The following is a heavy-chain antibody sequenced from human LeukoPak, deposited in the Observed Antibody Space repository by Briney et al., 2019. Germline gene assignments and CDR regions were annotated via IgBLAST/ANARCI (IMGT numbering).Heavy chain of an antibody. CDR3: ARDLDYFDSSGYFFDI. D-gene: IGHD3-22*01. Sequence: SETLSLTCTVSGGAISSYYWSWIRQPPGKGLEWIGYIYYSVSTNNNPSLKCRVTISVDTSKNQLSLRLSSVTAADTAVYYCARDLDYFDSSGYFFDIWGQGTMVTVSS. J-gene: IGHJ3*02. V-gene: IGHV4-59*12. CDR2: IYYSVST. CDR1: GGAISSYY.